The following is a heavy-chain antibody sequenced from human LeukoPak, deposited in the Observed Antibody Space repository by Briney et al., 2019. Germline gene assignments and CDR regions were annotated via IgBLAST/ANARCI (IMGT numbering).Heavy chain of an antibody. CDR2: IKQDGREK. Sequence: PGGSLRLSCAASGFTFSSYWMGSVRQAPGRGLEWVANIKQDGREKTYVDSVKGRFPISRDNTKNSLYLQTDSLRAERTAVYYCARGVGSIVPAATTGAYVDYWGQGTLATVSS. CDR3: ARGVGSIVPAATTGAYVDY. CDR1: GFTFSSYW. V-gene: IGHV3-7*03. J-gene: IGHJ4*02. D-gene: IGHD2-2*01.